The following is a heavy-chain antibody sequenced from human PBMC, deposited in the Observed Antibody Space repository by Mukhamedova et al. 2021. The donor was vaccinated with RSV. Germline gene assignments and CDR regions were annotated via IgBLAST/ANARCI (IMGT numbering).Heavy chain of an antibody. V-gene: IGHV3-74*01. J-gene: IGHJ4*02. CDR3: VREKEYSTAFDS. CDR2: INKDGSSI. Sequence: GLVWVSRINKDGSSITYADSVKGRFTISRDNAENTLSLHMDSLRAEDTAVYYCVREKEYSTAFDSWGQGTPVTVSS. D-gene: IGHD6-6*01.